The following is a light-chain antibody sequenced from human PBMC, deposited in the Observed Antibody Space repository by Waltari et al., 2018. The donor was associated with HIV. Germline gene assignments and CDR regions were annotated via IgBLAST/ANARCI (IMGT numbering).Light chain of an antibody. CDR3: ATWDNSLRAM. J-gene: IGLJ3*02. CDR1: HPKIGNNF. CDR2: ENN. V-gene: IGLV1-51*01. Sequence: QSLLTQPPSVSAAPRQKVTISCSGSHPKIGNNFVSWYQHHPGTAPKLLIYENNRRPSRIPDRFSASKTGTSATLGITGLQTGDEAIYYCATWDNSLRAMFGGGTKLTVL.